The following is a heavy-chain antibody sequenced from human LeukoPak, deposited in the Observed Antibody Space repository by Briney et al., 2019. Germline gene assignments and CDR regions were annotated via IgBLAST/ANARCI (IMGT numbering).Heavy chain of an antibody. CDR1: GFTFSSYW. V-gene: IGHV3-7*01. J-gene: IGHJ6*02. D-gene: IGHD1-7*01. Sequence: PGGSLRLSCAASGFTFSSYWMSWVRQAPGKGLEWVANIKQDGSEKSYVDSVKGRFTISRDNAKNSLYLQMNSLRAEDTAVYYCARDMKLELPASLGYYYGMDVWGQGTTVTVSS. CDR3: ARDMKLELPASLGYYYGMDV. CDR2: IKQDGSEK.